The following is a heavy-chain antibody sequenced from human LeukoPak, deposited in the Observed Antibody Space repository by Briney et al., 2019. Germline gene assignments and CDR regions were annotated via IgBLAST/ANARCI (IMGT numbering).Heavy chain of an antibody. J-gene: IGHJ4*02. D-gene: IGHD2-2*01. V-gene: IGHV4-59*08. CDR1: GGSISSYY. Sequence: SETLSLTCTVSGGSISSYYWNWIRQPPGKGLEWIGNIYHSGTTYYNPSLKSRVTISVDTSKNQFSLNLSSVTAADTAVYYCARVYCSSASCYDDRGAFDYWGQGTLVTVSS. CDR3: ARVYCSSASCYDDRGAFDY. CDR2: IYHSGTT.